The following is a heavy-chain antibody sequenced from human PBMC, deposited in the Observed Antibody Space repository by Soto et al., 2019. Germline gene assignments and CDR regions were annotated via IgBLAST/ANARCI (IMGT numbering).Heavy chain of an antibody. CDR1: GFTFNSYS. Sequence: EVQLVESGGGLVKPGGSLRLSCAVSGFTFNSYSMNWVRQAPGKGLEWVSSISSFSNYMYYTDSVKGRFTISRDNARNALYLQMNSLRAEDTAVYYCARAGGYSITTPPPRAYDMDVWGQGTTVTVSS. D-gene: IGHD6-13*01. CDR2: ISSFSNYM. V-gene: IGHV3-21*01. CDR3: ARAGGYSITTPPPRAYDMDV. J-gene: IGHJ6*02.